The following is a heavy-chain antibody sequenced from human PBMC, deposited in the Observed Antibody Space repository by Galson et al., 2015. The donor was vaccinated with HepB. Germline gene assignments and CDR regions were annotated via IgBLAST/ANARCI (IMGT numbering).Heavy chain of an antibody. D-gene: IGHD3-10*01. CDR1: GYIFTSYH. Sequence: SVKVSCKASGYIFTSYHIHWVRQAPGQGLEWLGIINPSGGTTSYAQKFQGRVTMTRDTSTSTVYMELSSLRYGDTAIHYCARDSGAESGGAFDIWGQGTMVTVSS. V-gene: IGHV1-46*01. CDR3: ARDSGAESGGAFDI. J-gene: IGHJ3*02. CDR2: INPSGGTT.